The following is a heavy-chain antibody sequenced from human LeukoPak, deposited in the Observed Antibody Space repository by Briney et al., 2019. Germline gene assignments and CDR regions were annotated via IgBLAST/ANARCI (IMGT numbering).Heavy chain of an antibody. Sequence: GASVKVSCKASGYTFTVYAIHWVRQAPGQRLEWMGWINAGNGNTKYSQKFQGRVTITRDTSASTAYMDLSSLTSEDTAVYFCARGSMMDFPFDFWGQGTLVTVSS. V-gene: IGHV1-3*01. D-gene: IGHD3-22*01. CDR3: ARGSMMDFPFDF. CDR1: GYTFTVYA. J-gene: IGHJ4*02. CDR2: INAGNGNT.